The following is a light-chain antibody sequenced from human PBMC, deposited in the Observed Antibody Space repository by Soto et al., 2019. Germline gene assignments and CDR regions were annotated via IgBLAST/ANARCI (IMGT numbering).Light chain of an antibody. CDR3: QQYGSSPRT. J-gene: IGKJ1*01. CDR1: QNVGSRY. CDR2: GTS. Sequence: EIVLKQSTGTLSLSPGERATLSCRASQNVGSRYLAWYQQKPGQAPRLLIYGTSNRATGIPDRFSGSGSGTDFSLTISSLEPGDLAVYYCQQYGSSPRTFGQGTKVDIK. V-gene: IGKV3-20*01.